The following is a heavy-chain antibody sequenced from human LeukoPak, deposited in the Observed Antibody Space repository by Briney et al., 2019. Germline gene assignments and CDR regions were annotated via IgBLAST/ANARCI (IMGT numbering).Heavy chain of an antibody. CDR2: ISSSSSTI. CDR1: GFTFSSYN. CDR3: ARNPIDY. Sequence: PGGSLRLSCAASGFTFSSYNTNWVRLAPGKGLEWVSYISSSSSTIYYTDSVKGRFTISRDNAKNSLYLQMNSLRAEDTAVYYCARNPIDYWGQGTLVTVSS. V-gene: IGHV3-48*01. J-gene: IGHJ4*02.